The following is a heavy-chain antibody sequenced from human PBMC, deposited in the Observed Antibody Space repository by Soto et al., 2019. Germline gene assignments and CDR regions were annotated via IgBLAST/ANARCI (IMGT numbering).Heavy chain of an antibody. CDR2: SSTYNDDT. V-gene: IGHV1-18*01. D-gene: IGHD3-22*01. Sequence: QVQLVQSGGEVMKPGASVKLSCKTSGYTFTTYGVGWVRQAPGQSLEWLGWSSTYNDDTNYAQKLQGRVTMTTDTSTSTAYMELRSLTSDDTAMYYCARVGYGSSFTDFWCQGTLVTVSS. J-gene: IGHJ4*02. CDR3: ARVGYGSSFTDF. CDR1: GYTFTTYG.